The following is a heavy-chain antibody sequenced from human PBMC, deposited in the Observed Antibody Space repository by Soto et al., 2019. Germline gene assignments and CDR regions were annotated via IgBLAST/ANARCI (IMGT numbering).Heavy chain of an antibody. V-gene: IGHV3-30*03. CDR2: ISYDGSDI. Sequence: QVQLVESGGGVVQPGRSLRLSCVGSGFIFSNYGMHWVRQAPGKGLEWVAFISYDGSDILYADSVKGRFTISRDNSKSTLFLHMNRPTAEDTAIYFCAIVRVADSPLDHWGQGTPVTVSS. CDR1: GFIFSNYG. CDR3: AIVRVADSPLDH. D-gene: IGHD3-10*02. J-gene: IGHJ4*02.